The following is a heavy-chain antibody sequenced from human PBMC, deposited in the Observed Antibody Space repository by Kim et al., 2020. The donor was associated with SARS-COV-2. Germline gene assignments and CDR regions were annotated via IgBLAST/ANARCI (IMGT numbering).Heavy chain of an antibody. Sequence: GGSLRLSCAASGFTFDDYGMSWVRQVPGKGLEWVSGIIRNGRSTGYGDSVKGRFTISRDNAKNSLHLQMNSLGAEDTALYYCARGYLSGPFDWWGQGTLATVSS. CDR3: ARGYLSGPFDW. J-gene: IGHJ4*02. CDR1: GFTFDDYG. D-gene: IGHD6-19*01. CDR2: IIRNGRST. V-gene: IGHV3-20*04.